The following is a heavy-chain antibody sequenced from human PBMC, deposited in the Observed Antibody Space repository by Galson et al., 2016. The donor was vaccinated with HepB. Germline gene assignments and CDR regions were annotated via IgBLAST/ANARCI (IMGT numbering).Heavy chain of an antibody. CDR3: ARTQLAYYFDY. D-gene: IGHD1-7*01. CDR2: LSTSGFAT. CDR1: GFTFMNYA. V-gene: IGHV3-23*01. Sequence: SLRLSCATSGFTFMNYAFTWVRQAPGKGLEWVSTLSTSGFATYSAAVNGRFTISRDKSKSSVFLQMTSLRAEDTALYFCARTQLAYYFDYWGPGALVSISP. J-gene: IGHJ4*02.